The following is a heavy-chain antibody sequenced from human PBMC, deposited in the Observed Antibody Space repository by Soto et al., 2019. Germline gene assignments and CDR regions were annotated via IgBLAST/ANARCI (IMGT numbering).Heavy chain of an antibody. V-gene: IGHV1-18*01. CDR2: ISPYNDYT. D-gene: IGHD3-16*01. CDR3: ARGGYYDNSWGKLSHYGLDV. CDR1: GYTFIRYG. Sequence: QVQLAQSANEVKKPEASVRVSCKAAGYTFIRYGIAWVRQAPGQGLEWMGWISPYNDYTVYAQKFQRRVSMTADTSTRTVYMNLRGMKSDDTAVYYCARGGYYDNSWGKLSHYGLDVWGQGTSVSVSS. J-gene: IGHJ6*02.